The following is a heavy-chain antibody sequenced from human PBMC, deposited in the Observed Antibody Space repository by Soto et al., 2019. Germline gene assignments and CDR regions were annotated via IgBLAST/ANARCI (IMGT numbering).Heavy chain of an antibody. V-gene: IGHV1-18*01. CDR2: ISAYNGDT. Sequence: ASVKVSCKASGYTFNTYGISWVRQAPGQGLEWMGWISAYNGDTNYARRPQGRVTMTTDISTSTAYMELRSLRSDDTAVYYCARDLGYCSAGSCYPEYFHHWGQGTLVTVSS. CDR3: ARDLGYCSAGSCYPEYFHH. J-gene: IGHJ1*01. D-gene: IGHD2-15*01. CDR1: GYTFNTYG.